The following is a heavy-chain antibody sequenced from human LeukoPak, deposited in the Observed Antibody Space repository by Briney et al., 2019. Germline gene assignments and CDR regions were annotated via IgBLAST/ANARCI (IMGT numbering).Heavy chain of an antibody. CDR1: GGSISSYY. CDR3: ARSPGYSSSSTAEFDP. D-gene: IGHD6-6*01. CDR2: IYYSGST. Sequence: SETLSLTCTVSGGSISSYYWSWIRQPPGKGLEWIGYIYYSGSTYYNPSLKSRVTISVDTSKNQFSLKLSSVTAADTAVYYCARSPGYSSSSTAEFDPWGQGTLVTVSS. V-gene: IGHV4-59*08. J-gene: IGHJ5*02.